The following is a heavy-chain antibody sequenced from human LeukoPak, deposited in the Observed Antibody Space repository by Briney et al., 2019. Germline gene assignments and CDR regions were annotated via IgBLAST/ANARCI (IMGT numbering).Heavy chain of an antibody. V-gene: IGHV3-21*04. J-gene: IGHJ4*02. CDR1: GFTFSSYS. Sequence: GGSLRLSCAASGFTFSSYSMNWVRQAPGKGLEWVSSISSSSSYIYYADSVKGRFTISRDNAKNSLYLQMNSLRAEGTAVYYCARVSTGYCSSTSCYIFDYWGQGTLVTVSS. CDR2: ISSSSSYI. CDR3: ARVSTGYCSSTSCYIFDY. D-gene: IGHD2-2*02.